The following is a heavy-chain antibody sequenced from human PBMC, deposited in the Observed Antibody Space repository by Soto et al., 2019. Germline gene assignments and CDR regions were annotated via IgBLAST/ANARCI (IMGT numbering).Heavy chain of an antibody. CDR2: INAYNGNT. CDR1: GYRFTSYG. CDR3: AIVEVYVTPSPQDV. D-gene: IGHD3-16*01. V-gene: IGHV1-18*01. Sequence: QVQLVQSGAEVKNPGASVKVSCKASGYRFTSYGIGWVRQAPGQGLEWMGWINAYNGNTNYAQNLQGRVTLTTDTSTSTAYMELRSLRTNDTAVYYCAIVEVYVTPSPQDVWGQGTTVTVSS. J-gene: IGHJ6*02.